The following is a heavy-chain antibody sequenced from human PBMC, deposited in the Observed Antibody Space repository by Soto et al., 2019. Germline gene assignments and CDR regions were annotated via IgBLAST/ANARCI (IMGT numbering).Heavy chain of an antibody. D-gene: IGHD3-10*01. Sequence: PSETLSLTCAVSGGSISSGGYSWNWIRQPPGKGLEWIGYIYHSGSTFYSPSLKSRVTISVDGSKNQFFLKLSSVTAADTAVYYCARVTGYYYGSGSSYFDYWGQGTLVTVSS. CDR2: IYHSGST. CDR1: GGSISSGGYS. J-gene: IGHJ4*02. V-gene: IGHV4-30-2*01. CDR3: ARVTGYYYGSGSSYFDY.